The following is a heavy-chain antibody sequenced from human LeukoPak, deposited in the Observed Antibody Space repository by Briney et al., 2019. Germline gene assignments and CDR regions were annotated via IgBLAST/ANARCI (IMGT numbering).Heavy chain of an antibody. CDR1: GDSINSYY. D-gene: IGHD3-10*01. CDR3: AGVFSGRRPFEL. CDR2: IYYRGAT. J-gene: IGHJ4*02. Sequence: SETLSLTCTVSGDSINSYYWNWIRHPPGKGREWIGYIYYRGATNYNPSLKSRVTTSIDTSKKQFSLKLSSVTAADTAVYYCAGVFSGRRPFELWGKGTLVTVSS. V-gene: IGHV4-59*01.